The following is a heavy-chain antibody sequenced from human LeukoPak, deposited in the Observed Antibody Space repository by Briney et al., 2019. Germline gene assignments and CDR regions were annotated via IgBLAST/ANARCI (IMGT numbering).Heavy chain of an antibody. CDR1: GFPFSSYW. CDR2: IKQDGGEK. D-gene: IGHD6-13*01. CDR3: ARGASLATAGTHY. Sequence: GGSLRLSCAASGFPFSSYWMSWVRQAPGKGLEWVANIKQDGGEKFYVDSVEGRFTISRDNSKNTLYLQTNSLTSDDTAVHYRARGASLATAGTHYWGQGTLVTVSS. V-gene: IGHV3-7*04. J-gene: IGHJ4*02.